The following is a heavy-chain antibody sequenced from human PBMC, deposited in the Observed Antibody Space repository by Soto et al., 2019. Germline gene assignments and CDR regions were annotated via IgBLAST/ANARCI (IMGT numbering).Heavy chain of an antibody. CDR3: AKGVFRGVTLWYFDY. D-gene: IGHD3-10*01. V-gene: IGHV3-30*18. CDR2: IACDGAQK. J-gene: IGHJ4*01. Sequence: GGSLRLSCAASGFSFSDYGMHWVRQSPGKGLEWLAVIACDGAQKYYGDSVKGRLTISRDNFNKTLYLQMNSLRAEDTAVYFCAKGVFRGVTLWYFDYWGHGALVTVSS. CDR1: GFSFSDYG.